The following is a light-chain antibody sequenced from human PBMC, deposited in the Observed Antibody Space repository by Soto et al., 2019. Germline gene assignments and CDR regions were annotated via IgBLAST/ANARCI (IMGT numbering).Light chain of an antibody. J-gene: IGKJ1*01. CDR2: KAS. Sequence: DIQMTQSPSILSASVGDRFTITCRASQSISSWLAWYQQKPGKAPNLLIHKASHLESGVPSRFSGSGSGTEFTLTISSLQPGDYATYYCQHYNSYPPTFGQGTTVDIK. CDR1: QSISSW. CDR3: QHYNSYPPT. V-gene: IGKV1-5*03.